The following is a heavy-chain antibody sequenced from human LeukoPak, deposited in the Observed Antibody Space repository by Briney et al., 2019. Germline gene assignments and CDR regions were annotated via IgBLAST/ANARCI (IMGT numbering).Heavy chain of an antibody. CDR1: GFTFSSYW. CDR3: ARDGFLEWLYYYYYGMDV. D-gene: IGHD3-3*01. V-gene: IGHV3-74*01. Sequence: HSGGSLRLSCAASGFTFSSYWMHWVRQAPGKGLVWVSRINSDGSSTSYADSVKGRFTISRDNAKNTLYLQMNSLRAEDTAVYYCARDGFLEWLYYYYYGMDVWGQGTTVTVSS. J-gene: IGHJ6*02. CDR2: INSDGSST.